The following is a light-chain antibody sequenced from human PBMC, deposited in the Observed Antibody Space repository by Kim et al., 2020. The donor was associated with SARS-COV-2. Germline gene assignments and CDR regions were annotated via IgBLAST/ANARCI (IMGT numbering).Light chain of an antibody. V-gene: IGLV1-40*01. J-gene: IGLJ2*01. Sequence: RVTLTSTGHSSNIKAGYALVCYQQLPGTTPKPHIYGHSSRPSGVPDLFSGSKSGTSASLAITGLQAEDETDYYCQSYDSSLSGVVFGGGTQLTVL. CDR3: QSYDSSLSGVV. CDR1: SSNIKAGYA. CDR2: GHS.